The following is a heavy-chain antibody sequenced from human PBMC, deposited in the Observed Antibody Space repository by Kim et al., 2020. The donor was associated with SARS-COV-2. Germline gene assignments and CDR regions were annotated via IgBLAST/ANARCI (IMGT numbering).Heavy chain of an antibody. CDR1: GYTFTNYH. J-gene: IGHJ6*02. CDR3: AILKGVAV. V-gene: IGHV1-46*01. CDR2: INPSGGST. Sequence: ASVKVSCKASGYTFTNYHIHWVRQAPGHGLEWMGTINPSGGSTSYSQNYRGRLTMTGDTSTSTVSMEVTSLTSEDTAVYYWAILKGVAVWGQGTTVSVSS.